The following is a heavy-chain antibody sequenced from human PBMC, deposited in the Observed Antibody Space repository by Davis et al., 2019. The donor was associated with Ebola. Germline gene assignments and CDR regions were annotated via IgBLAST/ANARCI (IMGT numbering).Heavy chain of an antibody. V-gene: IGHV1-18*01. CDR2: ISAYNGNT. CDR1: GYTFTSYA. J-gene: IGHJ3*02. Sequence: ASVKVSCKASGYTFTSYAMNWVRQAPGQGLEWMGWISAYNGNTNYAQKLQGRVTMTTDTSTSTAYMELRSLRSDDTAVYYCARPIYSSSWFGYAFDIWGQGTMVSVSS. D-gene: IGHD6-13*01. CDR3: ARPIYSSSWFGYAFDI.